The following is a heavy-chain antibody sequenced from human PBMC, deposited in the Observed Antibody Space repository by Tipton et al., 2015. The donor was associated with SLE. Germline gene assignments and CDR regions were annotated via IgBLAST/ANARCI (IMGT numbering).Heavy chain of an antibody. D-gene: IGHD3-10*01. CDR2: IYYSGSTNYSGST. J-gene: IGHJ3*02. Sequence: TLSLTCTVSGYSISSGYYWGWIRQPPGKGLEWIGYIYYSGSTNYSGSTNYNPSLRSRVTISLDTSKSQFSLKLSSVTAADTAVYYCARGGVLGFHPSAFDIWGQGTMVTVSS. CDR3: ARGGVLGFHPSAFDI. V-gene: IGHV4-61*01. CDR1: GYSISSGYY.